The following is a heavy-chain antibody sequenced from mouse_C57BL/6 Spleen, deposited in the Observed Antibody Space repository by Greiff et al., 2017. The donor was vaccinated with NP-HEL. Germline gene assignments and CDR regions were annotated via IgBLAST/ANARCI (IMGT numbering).Heavy chain of an antibody. D-gene: IGHD1-1*01. J-gene: IGHJ4*01. CDR2: IDPNSGGT. CDR1: GYTFTSYW. CDR3: ARWKTTVVPSAMDY. Sequence: QVQLKESGAELVKPGASVKLSCKASGYTFTSYWMHWVKQRPGRGLEWIGRIDPNSGGTKYNEKFKSKATLTVDKPFSTASRQLSSLTSEDSAVYYCARWKTTVVPSAMDYWGQGTSVTVSS. V-gene: IGHV1-72*01.